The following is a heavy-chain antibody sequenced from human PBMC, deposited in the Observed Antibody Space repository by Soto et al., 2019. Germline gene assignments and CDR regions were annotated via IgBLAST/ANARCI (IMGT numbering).Heavy chain of an antibody. CDR2: INPSSGST. J-gene: IGHJ4*02. CDR3: ARGEVHSSGWNLDF. CDR1: GYTFTSDH. V-gene: IGHV1-46*03. D-gene: IGHD6-19*01. Sequence: QVQLVQSGAEVRKPGASVKVSCKASGYTFTSDHLHWVRQTPGLGLEWMGRINPSSGSTNYPQKFQGRVPMTRDTSTATAYMELSRLRSEDSAVYFCARGEVHSSGWNLDFWGQGTLVTVSS.